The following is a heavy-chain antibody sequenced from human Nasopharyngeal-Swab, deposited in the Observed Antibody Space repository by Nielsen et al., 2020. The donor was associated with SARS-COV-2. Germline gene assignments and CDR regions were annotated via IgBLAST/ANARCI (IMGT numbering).Heavy chain of an antibody. J-gene: IGHJ4*02. CDR1: GFTYSSYD. Sequence: LKISCAASGFTYSSYDMHWVRQATGQGLEWVSAIGAAGETYYPGSVKGRFTIARENAKHPLYLQMNSLRAGDTAVYYCGRWGVEQRVFDYWGQGTLVTVSS. D-gene: IGHD1/OR15-1a*01. V-gene: IGHV3-13*04. CDR2: IGAAGET. CDR3: GRWGVEQRVFDY.